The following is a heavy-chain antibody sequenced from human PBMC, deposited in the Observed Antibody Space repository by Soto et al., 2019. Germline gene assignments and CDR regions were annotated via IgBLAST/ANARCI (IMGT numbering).Heavy chain of an antibody. CDR1: GFTFSSYA. V-gene: IGHV3-30-3*01. Sequence: GGSLRLSCAASGFTFSSYAMHWVRQAPGKGLEWVAVISYDGSNKYYADSVKGRFTISRDNSKNTLYLQMNSLRAEDTAVYYCANGRGYSGYDDRNYFDYWGQGTLVTVSS. CDR2: ISYDGSNK. J-gene: IGHJ4*02. CDR3: ANGRGYSGYDDRNYFDY. D-gene: IGHD5-12*01.